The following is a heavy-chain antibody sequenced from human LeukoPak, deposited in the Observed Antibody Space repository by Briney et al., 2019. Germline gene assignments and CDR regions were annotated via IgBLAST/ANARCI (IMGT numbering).Heavy chain of an antibody. D-gene: IGHD1-14*01. CDR3: ARGRKTGTVDY. V-gene: IGHV4-34*01. J-gene: IGHJ4*02. Sequence: SETLSLTCAGYGGSFSGYYWSWIRQPPGKGLEWIGEINHSGSTNYNPSLKSRVTISVDTSKNQFSLKLSSVTAADTAVYYCARGRKTGTVDYWGQGTLVTVSS. CDR1: GGSFSGYY. CDR2: INHSGST.